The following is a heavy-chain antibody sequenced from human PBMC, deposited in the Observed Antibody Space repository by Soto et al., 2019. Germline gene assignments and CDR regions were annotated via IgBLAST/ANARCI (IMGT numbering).Heavy chain of an antibody. CDR3: ARGSPLYFNVETAMGFDY. V-gene: IGHV1-8*01. J-gene: IGHJ4*02. CDR1: GYTFTSYD. CDR2: MNPNSGNT. D-gene: IGHD5-18*01. Sequence: ASVKVSCKASGYTFTSYDINWVRQATGQGLEWMGWMNPNSGNTGYAQKFQGRVTMTRNTSISTAYMELSSLRSEDTAVYYCARGSPLYFNVETAMGFDYWGQGTLVTVSS.